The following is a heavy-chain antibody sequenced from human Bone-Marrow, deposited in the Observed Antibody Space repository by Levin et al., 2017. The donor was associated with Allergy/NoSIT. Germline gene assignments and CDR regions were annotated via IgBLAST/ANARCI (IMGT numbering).Heavy chain of an antibody. CDR1: GFSFSIYA. Sequence: HPGGSLRLSCAASGFSFSIYAISWVRQAPGKGLEWVSGISGRGERAYYRDSVKGRFTISRDNSKNTLYLQMNSLKAEDTAVYYCAKDRDYDILTGYYSEYFQHWGQGTLVTVSS. CDR3: AKDRDYDILTGYYSEYFQH. V-gene: IGHV3-23*01. D-gene: IGHD3-9*01. J-gene: IGHJ1*01. CDR2: ISGRGERA.